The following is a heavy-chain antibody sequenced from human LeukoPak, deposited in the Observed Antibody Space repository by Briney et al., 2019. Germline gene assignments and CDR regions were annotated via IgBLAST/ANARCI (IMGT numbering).Heavy chain of an antibody. D-gene: IGHD2-15*01. CDR2: ISSSSSYI. J-gene: IGHJ4*02. CDR3: ARDTSGYCSGGSCYNSVWDY. V-gene: IGHV3-21*04. Sequence: GGSLRLSCAASGFTFSRYSINWVRQAPGKGLGWVSSISSSSSYIYYAEPVKGRFTVFRDNAKNSLYLQMNSLRAEDTAVYYCARDTSGYCSGGSCYNSVWDYWGQGTLVTVSS. CDR1: GFTFSRYS.